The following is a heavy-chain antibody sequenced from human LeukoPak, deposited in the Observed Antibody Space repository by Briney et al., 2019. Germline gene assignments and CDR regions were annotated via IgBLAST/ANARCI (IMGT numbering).Heavy chain of an antibody. D-gene: IGHD3-9*01. CDR3: ARGAGWLLDS. CDR2: TKGDGTER. J-gene: IGHJ5*01. V-gene: IGHV3-7*01. CDR1: GFSFSDFW. Sequence: PGGSVRLSCGASGFSFSDFWMSWVRQAPGKGLEWVAITKGDGTERQYVASVKGRFTISRDNARKSVYLQMDSLRVDDTAVYFCARGAGWLLDSWGHGTLVTVSS.